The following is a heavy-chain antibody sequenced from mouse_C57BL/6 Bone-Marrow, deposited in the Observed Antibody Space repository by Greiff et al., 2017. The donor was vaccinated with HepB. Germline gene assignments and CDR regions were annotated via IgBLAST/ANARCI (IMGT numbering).Heavy chain of an antibody. CDR1: GFNIKDDY. J-gene: IGHJ3*01. CDR3: TTDYDYSY. Sequence: EVQLQQSGAELVRPGASVKLSCTASGFNIKDDYMHWVKQRNEQGLEWIGWIDPENGDTEYASKFQGKATITADTSSNTAYLQLSSLTSEDTAVYYCTTDYDYSYWGQGTLVTVSA. V-gene: IGHV14-4*01. CDR2: IDPENGDT. D-gene: IGHD2-4*01.